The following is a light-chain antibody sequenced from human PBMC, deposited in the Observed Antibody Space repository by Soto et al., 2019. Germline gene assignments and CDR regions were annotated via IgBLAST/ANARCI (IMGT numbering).Light chain of an antibody. CDR1: QGINSY. J-gene: IGKJ1*01. V-gene: IGKV1-9*01. Sequence: DIQLTQSPSVLSASVGDRVTITCRASQGINSYLAWYQQKPGKVPKLLIYSASTLHSGVPSRFSGSGSGTEFTLTISSLQPEDFATYYCQQLNSYPRTFGHGTQVEIK. CDR2: SAS. CDR3: QQLNSYPRT.